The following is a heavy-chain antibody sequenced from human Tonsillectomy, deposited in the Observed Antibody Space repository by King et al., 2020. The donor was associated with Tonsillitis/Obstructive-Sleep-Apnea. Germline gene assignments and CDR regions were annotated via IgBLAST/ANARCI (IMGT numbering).Heavy chain of an antibody. J-gene: IGHJ6*03. V-gene: IGHV3-74*01. D-gene: IGHD6-13*01. Sequence: DVQLVESGGGLVQPGGSLRLSCAASGFTFISYWMHWVRHAPGKGLVWVSRISSDGSRTSYADSVKGRFTISRDNAKNTLYLQMNSLRAEDTAVYYCARVGGIRPYYYYMDVWGKGTTVTVSS. CDR1: GFTFISYW. CDR2: ISSDGSRT. CDR3: ARVGGIRPYYYYMDV.